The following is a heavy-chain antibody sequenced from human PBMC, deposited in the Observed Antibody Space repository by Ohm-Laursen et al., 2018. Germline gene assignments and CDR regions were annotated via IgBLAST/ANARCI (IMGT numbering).Heavy chain of an antibody. CDR1: GFTFDDYA. CDR3: AKDTSYYDSSAPDY. J-gene: IGHJ4*02. D-gene: IGHD3-22*01. V-gene: IGHV3-9*01. Sequence: SLRLSCAASGFTFDDYAMHWVRQAPGKGLEWVSGISWNSGGIGYADSVKGRFTISRDNAKNYLYPQMNSLRAEDTALYYCAKDTSYYDSSAPDYWGQGTLVTVSS. CDR2: ISWNSGGI.